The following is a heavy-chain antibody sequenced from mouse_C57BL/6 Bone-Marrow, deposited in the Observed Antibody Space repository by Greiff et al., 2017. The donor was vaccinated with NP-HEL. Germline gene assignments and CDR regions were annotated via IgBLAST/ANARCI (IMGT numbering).Heavy chain of an antibody. CDR3: ARPITTVVATEPYYFDY. CDR2: INPSSGYT. D-gene: IGHD1-1*01. J-gene: IGHJ2*01. V-gene: IGHV1-4*01. CDR1: GYTFTSYT. Sequence: VQLQQSGAELARPGASVKMSCKASGYTFTSYTMHWVKQRPGQGLEWIGYINPSSGYTKYNQKFKDKATLTADKSSSTAYMQLSSLTSEDSAVYYCARPITTVVATEPYYFDYWGQGTTLTVSS.